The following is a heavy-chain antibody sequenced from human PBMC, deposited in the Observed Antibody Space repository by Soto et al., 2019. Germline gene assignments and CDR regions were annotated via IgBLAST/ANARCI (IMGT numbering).Heavy chain of an antibody. Sequence: ASVKVSCKASGYTFTSYDINWVRQATGQGLEWMGWMNPNSGNTGYAQKFQGRVTMTRNTSISTAYMELSSLRSEDTAVYYCARVRFLEWLSNYYYYYMDVWGKGTTVTVSS. CDR2: MNPNSGNT. D-gene: IGHD3-3*01. CDR3: ARVRFLEWLSNYYYYYMDV. CDR1: GYTFTSYD. J-gene: IGHJ6*03. V-gene: IGHV1-8*01.